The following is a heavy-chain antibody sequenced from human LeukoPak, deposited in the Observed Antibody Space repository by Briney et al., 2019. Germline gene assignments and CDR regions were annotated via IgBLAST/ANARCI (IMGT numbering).Heavy chain of an antibody. CDR3: AREKYYDSSGYPAY. CDR2: IYYSRST. CDR1: GGSISSYY. J-gene: IGHJ4*02. V-gene: IGHV4-59*12. Sequence: KPSETLSLTCTVSGGSISSYYWSWIRQPPGKGLEWIGYIYYSRSTNYNPSLKSRVTISVDRSKNQFSLKLSSVTAADTAVYYCAREKYYDSSGYPAYWGQGTLVTVSS. D-gene: IGHD3-22*01.